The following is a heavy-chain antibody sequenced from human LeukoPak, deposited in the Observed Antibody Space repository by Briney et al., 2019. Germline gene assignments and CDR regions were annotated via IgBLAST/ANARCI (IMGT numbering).Heavy chain of an antibody. CDR1: GYSFTADW. CDR3: ARPTSGWSFDY. V-gene: IGHV5-51*01. J-gene: IGHJ4*02. D-gene: IGHD6-19*01. Sequence: GESLKISCKGFGYSFTADWIGWVRQMPGKGLEWMGAIYPGDSDTRYSPSFQGQVTISADKSISTAYLQWSSLKASDTAMYYCARPTSGWSFDYWGQGTLVTVSS. CDR2: IYPGDSDT.